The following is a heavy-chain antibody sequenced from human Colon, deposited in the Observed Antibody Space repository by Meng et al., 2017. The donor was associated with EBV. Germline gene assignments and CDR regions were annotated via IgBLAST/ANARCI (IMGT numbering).Heavy chain of an antibody. J-gene: IGHJ4*02. Sequence: QWQLLQSGSELKKPEASMKVSCKASGFTFVSYTLNWVRQAPGQGLEWMGWINTNTGNPTYAQGFTGRFVFSLDTSVSTAYLQISSLKAEDTATYYCARDDNGAPDYWGQGTLVTVSS. CDR1: GFTFVSYT. CDR3: ARDDNGAPDY. V-gene: IGHV7-4-1*02. CDR2: INTNTGNP. D-gene: IGHD1-14*01.